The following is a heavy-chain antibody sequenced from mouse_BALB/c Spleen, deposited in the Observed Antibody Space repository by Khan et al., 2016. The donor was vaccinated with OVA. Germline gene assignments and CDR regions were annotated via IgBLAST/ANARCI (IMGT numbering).Heavy chain of an antibody. CDR1: GFSLTSYG. Sequence: QMQLEESGPGLVAPSQSLSITCTVSGFSLTSYGVHWVRQPPGKGLEWLGVILAGGSTNYNSALMSRLSISKENSTSQVFLKMNRLPTDYTAMYYCASVEDIWGQGTTLTVSS. J-gene: IGHJ2*01. CDR3: ASVEDI. CDR2: ILAGGST. D-gene: IGHD1-3*01. V-gene: IGHV2-9*02.